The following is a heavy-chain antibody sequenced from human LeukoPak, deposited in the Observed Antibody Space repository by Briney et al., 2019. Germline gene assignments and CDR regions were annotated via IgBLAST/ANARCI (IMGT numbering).Heavy chain of an antibody. D-gene: IGHD1-26*01. CDR3: ARDPGLVVGATVDFDY. Sequence: GASVKVSCKASGYTFTGYYMHWVRQAPGQGLEWMGWINPNSGGTNYAQKFQGRVTMTRDTSISTAYMELSRLRSDDTAVYYCARDPGLVVGATVDFDYWGQGTLVTVSS. CDR1: GYTFTGYY. CDR2: INPNSGGT. J-gene: IGHJ4*02. V-gene: IGHV1-2*02.